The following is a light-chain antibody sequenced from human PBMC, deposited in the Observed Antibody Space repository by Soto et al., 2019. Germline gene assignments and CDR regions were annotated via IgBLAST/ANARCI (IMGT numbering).Light chain of an antibody. CDR1: QDIGSV. CDR2: GAS. J-gene: IGKJ1*01. V-gene: IGKV1-39*01. CDR3: QQSYSTPRT. Sequence: PCSLSASTGDTVTITCRASQDIGSVLAWYQQKPGTAPKVLISGASNLHGGVPSRFSGSGSGTDFTLTISSLQPEDFATYYCQQSYSTPRTFGQGTKVDI.